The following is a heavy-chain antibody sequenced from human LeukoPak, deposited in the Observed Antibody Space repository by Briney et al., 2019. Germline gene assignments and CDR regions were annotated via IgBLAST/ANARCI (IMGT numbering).Heavy chain of an antibody. Sequence: SETLSLTCTVSGGSISSHYWNWIRQPPGKRLEWIGYVSDDGRTHFNPSLESRATISVDTSKNQFSLKLTSVTAADTAMYYCARDRGVPRLYYFDQWGQGTLVTVSS. J-gene: IGHJ4*02. CDR3: ARDRGVPRLYYFDQ. D-gene: IGHD3-10*01. CDR2: VSDDGRT. CDR1: GGSISSHY. V-gene: IGHV4-59*11.